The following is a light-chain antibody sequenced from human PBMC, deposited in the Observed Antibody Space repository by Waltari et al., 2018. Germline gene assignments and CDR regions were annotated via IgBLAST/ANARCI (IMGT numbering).Light chain of an antibody. CDR3: QQSYSALT. J-gene: IGKJ4*01. V-gene: IGKV1-39*01. CDR1: QSITIY. Sequence: DIQMTQSPSSLSASVGDRVTITCRASQSITIYLNWYQHKPGKAPKLLIYAASSLQGGVPTRFSGSGSGTDFNLTNSTLQPEDVATYYCQQSYSALTFGGGTKVEIK. CDR2: AAS.